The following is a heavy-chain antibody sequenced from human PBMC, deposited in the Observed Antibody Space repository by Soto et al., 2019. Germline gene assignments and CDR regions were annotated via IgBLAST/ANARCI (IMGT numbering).Heavy chain of an antibody. CDR3: VKSPWSRRGDLDL. D-gene: IGHD2-8*01. Sequence: EVELVESGGGLAQTGGSLRLSCGGSGFSFDDNDMYWVRPGPGKGLEWVSVIRWNSATIGHADSVKGLFTISRDNAKNSLYLEMSPLRPEDTAIYYCVKSPWSRRGDLDLWGRGTLVTVSS. J-gene: IGHJ2*01. V-gene: IGHV3-9*01. CDR2: IRWNSATI. CDR1: GFSFDDND.